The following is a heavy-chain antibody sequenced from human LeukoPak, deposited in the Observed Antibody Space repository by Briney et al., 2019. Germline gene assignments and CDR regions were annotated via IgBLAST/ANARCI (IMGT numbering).Heavy chain of an antibody. CDR3: ARGVHWNYCRY. CDR2: INHSGST. Sequence: PSETLSLTCAVYGGSFSGYYWSWIRQPPGKGLEWIGEINHSGSTNYNPSLKSRVTISVDTSKNQFSLKLSSVTAADTAVYYCARGVHWNYCRYWGQGTLVTVSS. V-gene: IGHV4-34*01. J-gene: IGHJ4*02. CDR1: GGSFSGYY. D-gene: IGHD1-1*01.